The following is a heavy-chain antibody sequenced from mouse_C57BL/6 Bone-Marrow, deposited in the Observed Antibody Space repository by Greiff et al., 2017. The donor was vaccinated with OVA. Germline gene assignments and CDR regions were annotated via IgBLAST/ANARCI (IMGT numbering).Heavy chain of an antibody. J-gene: IGHJ3*01. Sequence: QVQLKQSGPELVKPGASVKISCKASGYTFTDYYINWVKQRPGQGLEWIGWIFPGSGSTYYNEKFKGKATLTVDKSSSTAYMLLSSLTSEDSAVYFCARPLGGLRRGAWFAYWGQGTLVTVSA. CDR1: GYTFTDYY. CDR3: ARPLGGLRRGAWFAY. CDR2: IFPGSGST. D-gene: IGHD2-4*01. V-gene: IGHV1-75*01.